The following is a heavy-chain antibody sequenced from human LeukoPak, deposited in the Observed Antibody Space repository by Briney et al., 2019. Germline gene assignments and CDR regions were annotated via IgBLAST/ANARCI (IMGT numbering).Heavy chain of an antibody. V-gene: IGHV6-1*01. CDR1: GDSLSSNSAA. CDR3: ARFSEYYYYYIDV. J-gene: IGHJ6*03. CDR2: TYYRSKLYN. Sequence: SQTLSLTCAISGDSLSSNSAAWNWLRQSPSRGLEWLGRTYYRSKLYNDYAVSVKSRITINPDTSKNQFSLQLNSVTPEDTAVYYCARFSEYYYYYIDVWGKGTTVTVSS.